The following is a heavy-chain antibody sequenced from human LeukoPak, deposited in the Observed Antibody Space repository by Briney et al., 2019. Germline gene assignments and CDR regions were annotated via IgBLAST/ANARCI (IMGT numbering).Heavy chain of an antibody. CDR3: AKADNPTTKYSSSWLLYGMDV. J-gene: IGHJ6*02. Sequence: PGASLRLSCAASGFTFSSYAMSWVRQAPGKGLEWVSAISGSGGSTYYADSVKGRFTISRDNSKNTLYLQMNSLRAEDTAVYYCAKADNPTTKYSSSWLLYGMDVWGQGTTVTVSS. CDR2: ISGSGGST. V-gene: IGHV3-23*01. D-gene: IGHD6-13*01. CDR1: GFTFSSYA.